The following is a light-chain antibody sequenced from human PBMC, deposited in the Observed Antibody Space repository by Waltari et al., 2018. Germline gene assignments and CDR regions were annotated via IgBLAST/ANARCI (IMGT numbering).Light chain of an antibody. CDR3: YSTDYTGNYWV. CDR1: ALPNKY. J-gene: IGLJ3*02. CDR2: EDT. Sequence: SYELTQPPSVSVSPGHTARITCSGEALPNKYAYWYRQKSGQAPVLVIYEDTKRPSGIPERFSASNSGAVATLTITGAQVEDEADYYCYSTDYTGNYWVFGGVTKLTVL. V-gene: IGLV3-10*01.